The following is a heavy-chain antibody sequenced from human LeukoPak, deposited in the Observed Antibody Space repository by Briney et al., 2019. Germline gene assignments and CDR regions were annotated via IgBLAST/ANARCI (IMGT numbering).Heavy chain of an antibody. Sequence: SSVKVSFKSSVGTVSSYAINRVRQAPRQGLEWMGMRSPIFGTANYAQKFQGSVTITADKSTSTADMELGRLRSEDTAGCYCASYLFSGSGSYYSPSVYYYGMDVWGKGTTVSVSS. CDR1: VGTVSSYA. CDR3: ASYLFSGSGSYYSPSVYYYGMDV. V-gene: IGHV1-69*06. D-gene: IGHD3-10*01. J-gene: IGHJ6*04. CDR2: RSPIFGTA.